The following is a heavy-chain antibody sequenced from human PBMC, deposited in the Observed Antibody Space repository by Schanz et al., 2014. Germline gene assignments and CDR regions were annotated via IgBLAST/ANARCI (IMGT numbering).Heavy chain of an antibody. V-gene: IGHV3-21*01. CDR3: ARGTPFLCDY. CDR1: GFTFSSYT. Sequence: EVQLVESGGGLVKPGDSLRLSCAASGFTFSSYTMKWVRQAPGKGMEWVSSISSTSTYLYYADSVKGRFTISRDSARNALYLQMSCLRAEDTAVYYCARGTPFLCDYWGQGTLVTVSS. D-gene: IGHD3-16*01. CDR2: ISSTSTYL. J-gene: IGHJ4*02.